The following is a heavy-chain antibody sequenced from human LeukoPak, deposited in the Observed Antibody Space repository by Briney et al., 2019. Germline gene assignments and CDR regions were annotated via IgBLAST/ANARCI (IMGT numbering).Heavy chain of an antibody. V-gene: IGHV4-30-4*08. CDR1: GGSINSGIYY. D-gene: IGHD1-26*01. Sequence: PSETLSLTCSVSGGSINSGIYYWSWIRQPPGQGLEWIGYIYYTGSTSYNPSLKSRLTISVDTSKNQFSLRLNSVTAADTAVYFCTRVAGDLLTKTLHFDSWGQGALVTVSS. J-gene: IGHJ4*02. CDR3: TRVAGDLLTKTLHFDS. CDR2: IYYTGST.